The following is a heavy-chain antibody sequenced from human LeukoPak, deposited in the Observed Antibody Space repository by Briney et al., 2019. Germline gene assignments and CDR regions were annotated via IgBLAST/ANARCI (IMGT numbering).Heavy chain of an antibody. Sequence: SETLSLTCAVYGGSFSGYYWSWIRQPPGKGLEWIGEINHSGSTNYNPSLTSRVTISVDPSKNQFSLKLSSVTAADTAVYYCASVDTAGYYYYYMDVWGKGTTVTVSS. CDR1: GGSFSGYY. D-gene: IGHD5-18*01. CDR2: INHSGST. V-gene: IGHV4-34*01. J-gene: IGHJ6*03. CDR3: ASVDTAGYYYYYMDV.